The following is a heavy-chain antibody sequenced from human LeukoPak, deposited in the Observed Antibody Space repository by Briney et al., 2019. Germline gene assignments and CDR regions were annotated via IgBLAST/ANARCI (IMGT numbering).Heavy chain of an antibody. V-gene: IGHV3-53*01. CDR2: IYSDNT. J-gene: IGHJ4*02. CDR1: GFTVSSNS. D-gene: IGHD4/OR15-4a*01. Sequence: GGSLRLSCTVSGFTVSSNSMSWVRQAPGKGLEWVSFIYSDNTHYSDSVKGRFTISRHNSKNTLYLQMNSLRAEDTAVYYCARRAGAYSHPYDYWGQGTLVTVSS. CDR3: ARRAGAYSHPYDY.